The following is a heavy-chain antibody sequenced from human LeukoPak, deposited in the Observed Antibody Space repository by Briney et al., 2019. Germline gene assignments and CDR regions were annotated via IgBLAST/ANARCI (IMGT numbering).Heavy chain of an antibody. CDR2: IYYSGST. CDR3: ARGGYCSSTSCYQGSEWFDP. D-gene: IGHD2-2*01. Sequence: SETLSLTCTVSSGSISSYYWSWIRQPPGKGLEWIGYIYYSGSTNYNPSLKSRVTISVDTSKNQFSLKLSSVTAADTAVYYCARGGYCSSTSCYQGSEWFDPWGQGTLVTVSS. CDR1: SGSISSYY. J-gene: IGHJ5*02. V-gene: IGHV4-59*01.